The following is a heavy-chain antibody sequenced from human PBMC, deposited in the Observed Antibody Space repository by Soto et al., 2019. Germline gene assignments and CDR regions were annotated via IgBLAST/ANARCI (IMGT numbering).Heavy chain of an antibody. V-gene: IGHV1-69*01. CDR2: IIPIVGTG. CDR1: GGSFSNYA. CDR3: ARVVILVPTASTHYYYHMDV. Sequence: QVQLVQSGAEVRKPGSSVTVSCKASGGSFSNYAISWVRQAPGQGLEWMGGIIPIVGTGSYAQKFQGRVTITADEPTTTAYMELSSLRFEDTAVYYCARVVILVPTASTHYYYHMDVWGPGTTVTVSS. D-gene: IGHD2-2*01. J-gene: IGHJ6*02.